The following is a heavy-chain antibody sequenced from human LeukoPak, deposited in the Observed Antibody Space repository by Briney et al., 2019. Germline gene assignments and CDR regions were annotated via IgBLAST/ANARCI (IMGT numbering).Heavy chain of an antibody. CDR3: ARDRTANKWWFDP. D-gene: IGHD1/OR15-1a*01. V-gene: IGHV3-21*01. J-gene: IGHJ5*02. CDR1: EFTFSSYA. Sequence: GGSLRLSCAASEFTFSSYAMGWVRQAPGKGLEWVSSISSSSSYIYYADSVKGRFTISRDNAKNSLYLQMNSLRAEDTAVYYCARDRTANKWWFDPWGQGTLVTVSS. CDR2: ISSSSSYI.